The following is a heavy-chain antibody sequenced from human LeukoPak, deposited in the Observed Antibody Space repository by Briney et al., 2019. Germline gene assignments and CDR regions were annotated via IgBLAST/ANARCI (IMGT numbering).Heavy chain of an antibody. CDR1: GYSVSSGYY. V-gene: IGHV4-38-2*02. D-gene: IGHD4-17*01. CDR3: ARDLPPSGTTVTHNWFDP. CDR2: INHSGST. Sequence: SETLSLTCSVSGYSVSSGYYWGWIRQPPGKGLEWIGEINHSGSTNYNPSLKSRVTISVDTSKNQFSLQLNSVTPEDTAVYYCARDLPPSGTTVTHNWFDPWGQGTLVTVSS. J-gene: IGHJ5*02.